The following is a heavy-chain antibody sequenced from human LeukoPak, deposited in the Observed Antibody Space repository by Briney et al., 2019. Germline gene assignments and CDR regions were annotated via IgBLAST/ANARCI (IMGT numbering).Heavy chain of an antibody. D-gene: IGHD1-1*01. CDR3: ARGGRYDSFDY. CDR2: IYHSGST. CDR1: GGFISRNSFY. J-gene: IGHJ4*02. Sequence: SETLSLTCTVSGGFISRNSFYWGWIRQPPGKGLEWIGYIYHSGSTYYNPSLKSRVTISVDRSKNQFSLKLSSVTAADTAVYYCARGGRYDSFDYWGQGTLVTVSS. V-gene: IGHV4-30-2*01.